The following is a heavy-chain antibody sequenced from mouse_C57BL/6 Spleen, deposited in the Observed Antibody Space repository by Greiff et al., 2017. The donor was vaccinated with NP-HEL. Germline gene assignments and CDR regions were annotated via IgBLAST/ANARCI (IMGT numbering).Heavy chain of an antibody. CDR2: ISDGGSYT. D-gene: IGHD4-1*01. CDR1: GFTFSSYA. V-gene: IGHV5-4*03. Sequence: DVMLVESGGGLVKPGGSLKLSCAASGFTFSSYAMSWVRQTPEKRLEWVATISDGGSYTYYPDNVKGRFTISRDNAKNNLYLQMSHLKSEDTAMYYCARGGELSFAYWGQGTLVTVSA. J-gene: IGHJ3*01. CDR3: ARGGELSFAY.